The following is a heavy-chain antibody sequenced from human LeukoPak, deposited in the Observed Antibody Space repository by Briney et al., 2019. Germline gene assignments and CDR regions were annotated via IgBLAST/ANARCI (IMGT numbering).Heavy chain of an antibody. CDR2: IYYSGST. Sequence: SETLSLTCTVSGGSISSGGYYWSWIRQHPGKGLEWIGYIYYSGSTYYNPSLKSRVTISVDTSKNQFSLKLSSVTAADTAVYYCARLYYDFPLYYFDYWGQGTLVTVSS. V-gene: IGHV4-31*03. CDR1: GGSISSGGYY. D-gene: IGHD3-3*01. J-gene: IGHJ4*02. CDR3: ARLYYDFPLYYFDY.